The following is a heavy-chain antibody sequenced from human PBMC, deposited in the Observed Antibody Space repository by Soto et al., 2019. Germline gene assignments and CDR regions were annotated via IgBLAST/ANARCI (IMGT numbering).Heavy chain of an antibody. CDR2: INHSGST. J-gene: IGHJ4*02. V-gene: IGHV4-34*01. CDR1: GGSFSGYY. D-gene: IGHD5-12*01. Sequence: PSETLSLTCAVYGGSFSGYYWSWIRQPPGKGLEWIGEINHSGSTNYNPSLKSRVTISVDTSKNQFSLKLSSVTAADTAVYYCARHVSEYSGYDLSRFGYWGQGTLVTVSS. CDR3: ARHVSEYSGYDLSRFGY.